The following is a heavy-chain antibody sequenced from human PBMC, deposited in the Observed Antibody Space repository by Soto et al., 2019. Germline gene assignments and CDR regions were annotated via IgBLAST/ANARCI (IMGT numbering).Heavy chain of an antibody. CDR3: ARQTVDYGDFDY. Sequence: PSETLSLTCTVSGGSISSYYWSWIRQPPGKGLEWIGYIYYSGSTNYNPSLKSRVTISVDTSKNQFSLKLSSVIAAVTVVYYCARQTVDYGDFDYWGQGTLVTVSS. J-gene: IGHJ4*02. CDR2: IYYSGST. V-gene: IGHV4-59*08. CDR1: GGSISSYY. D-gene: IGHD4-17*01.